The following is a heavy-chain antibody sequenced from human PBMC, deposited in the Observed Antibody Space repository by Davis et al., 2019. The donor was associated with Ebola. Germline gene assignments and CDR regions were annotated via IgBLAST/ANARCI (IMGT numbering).Heavy chain of an antibody. V-gene: IGHV3-53*01. J-gene: IGHJ4*02. D-gene: IGHD3-22*01. Sequence: GGSLRLSCAASGFTVSSNYMSWVRQAPGKGLEWVSVIYSGGSTYYADSVKGRFTISRDNSKNTLYLQMNSLRAEDTAVYYCAKRFGYYDSSGYLDHWGQGTLVTVSS. CDR2: IYSGGST. CDR1: GFTVSSNY. CDR3: AKRFGYYDSSGYLDH.